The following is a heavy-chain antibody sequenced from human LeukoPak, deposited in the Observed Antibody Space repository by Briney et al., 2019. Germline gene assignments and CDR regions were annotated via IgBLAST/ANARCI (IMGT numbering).Heavy chain of an antibody. D-gene: IGHD3-10*01. CDR3: ARDLLWFRGGFDP. J-gene: IGHJ5*02. Sequence: ASVTVSCTASGYTFTSYDINWVRQAPGQGLEWVGWMNPNSGNTGYAQKFQGRVTMTRNTSISTAYMELSSLRSEDTAVYYCARDLLWFRGGFDPWGQGTLVTVSS. CDR1: GYTFTSYD. CDR2: MNPNSGNT. V-gene: IGHV1-8*01.